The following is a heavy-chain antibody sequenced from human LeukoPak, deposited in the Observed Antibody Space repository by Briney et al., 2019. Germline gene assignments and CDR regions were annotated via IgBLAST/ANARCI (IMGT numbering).Heavy chain of an antibody. J-gene: IGHJ6*03. CDR2: IYYSGST. V-gene: IGHV4-39*07. Sequence: SETLSLTCTVSGGSISISSYYWGWIRQPPGKGLEWIGSIYYSGSTYYNPSLKSRVTISVDTSKNQFSLKLGSVTAADTAVYYCATCTVTPYYYYYMDVWGKGTTVTISS. CDR1: GGSISISSYY. D-gene: IGHD4-17*01. CDR3: ATCTVTPYYYYYMDV.